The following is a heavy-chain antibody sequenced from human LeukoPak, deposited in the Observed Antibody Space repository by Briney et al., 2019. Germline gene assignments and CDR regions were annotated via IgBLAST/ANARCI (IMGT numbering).Heavy chain of an antibody. J-gene: IGHJ4*02. D-gene: IGHD4-17*01. CDR2: ISGSGGST. CDR1: GFTFSSYA. CDR3: AREGLHDYGLFDY. V-gene: IGHV3-23*01. Sequence: GGSLRLSCAASGFTFSSYAMSWVRQAPGKGLEWVSAISGSGGSTYYADSVKGRFTISRDNSKNTLYLQMNSLGAEDTAVYYCAREGLHDYGLFDYWGQGTLVTVSS.